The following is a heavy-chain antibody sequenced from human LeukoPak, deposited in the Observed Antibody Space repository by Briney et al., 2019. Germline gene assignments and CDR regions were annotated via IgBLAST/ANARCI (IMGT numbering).Heavy chain of an antibody. Sequence: SETLSLTCTVSGGSISSGDYYWSWIRQPPGKGLEWIGYIYYSGSTYYNPSLKSRVTISVDTSKNQFSLKLSSVTAADTAVYYCARYYYDSSGYFGRSDAFDIWGQGTMVTVSS. CDR2: IYYSGST. CDR1: GGSISSGDYY. V-gene: IGHV4-30-4*01. CDR3: ARYYYDSSGYFGRSDAFDI. D-gene: IGHD3-22*01. J-gene: IGHJ3*02.